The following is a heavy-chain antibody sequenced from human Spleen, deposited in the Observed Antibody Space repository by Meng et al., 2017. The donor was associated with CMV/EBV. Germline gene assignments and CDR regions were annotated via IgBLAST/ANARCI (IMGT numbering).Heavy chain of an antibody. CDR2: INHSGGT. CDR1: GGSLSGYY. CDR3: ARGGLVVPAGLKGVWFNP. Sequence: GSLRLSCVVYGGSLSGYYWSWIRQPPGKGLEWIGEINHSGGTNYHPSLKSRVTISVDPSKNHFSLKLSSVTAADTAVYYCARGGLVVPAGLKGVWFNPWGQGTLVTVSS. J-gene: IGHJ5*02. V-gene: IGHV4-34*01. D-gene: IGHD2-2*01.